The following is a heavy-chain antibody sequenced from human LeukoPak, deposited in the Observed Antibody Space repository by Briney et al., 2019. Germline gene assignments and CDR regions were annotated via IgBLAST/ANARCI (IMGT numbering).Heavy chain of an antibody. D-gene: IGHD3-10*02. V-gene: IGHV3-30*18. CDR1: GFTFSSYG. Sequence: PGRSLRLSCAASGFTFSSYGMHWVRQAPGKGLEWVADISYDGSSQHYADSVMGRFTISRDNSKNTLYLQMNNLTPEDTAVYYCAELGITMIGGVWGKGTTVTISS. CDR2: ISYDGSSQ. J-gene: IGHJ6*04. CDR3: AELGITMIGGV.